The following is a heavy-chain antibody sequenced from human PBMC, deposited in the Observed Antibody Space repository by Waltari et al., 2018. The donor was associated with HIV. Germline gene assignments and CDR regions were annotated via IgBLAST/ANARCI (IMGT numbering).Heavy chain of an antibody. Sequence: HLEQSGAEVKRPGASVKFSCKASGSSFISTGITWVRQAPGQGLELMGWMDAGSGNTDHAQKFQGRVSMTRDTSINTAYMEMYSLTSDDTAVYYCATQVTVYGGLDVWGPGTTVTVSS. V-gene: IGHV1-8*01. D-gene: IGHD2-21*02. J-gene: IGHJ6*02. CDR2: MDAGSGNT. CDR3: ATQVTVYGGLDV. CDR1: GSSFISTG.